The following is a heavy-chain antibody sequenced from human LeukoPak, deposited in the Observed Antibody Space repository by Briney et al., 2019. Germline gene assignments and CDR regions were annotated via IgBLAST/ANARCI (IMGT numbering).Heavy chain of an antibody. CDR3: ARGGFDCGGDCDVDY. V-gene: IGHV4-34*01. CDR1: GGSFSPYY. J-gene: IGHJ4*02. Sequence: SETLSLTCAVYGGSFSPYYWSWIRQPPGKGLEWIGEINHSGSTNYNPSLKSRVTISVDTSKNQFSLRLSSVTAADTAVYYCARGGFDCGGDCDVDYWGQGTMVTVSS. D-gene: IGHD2-21*02. CDR2: INHSGST.